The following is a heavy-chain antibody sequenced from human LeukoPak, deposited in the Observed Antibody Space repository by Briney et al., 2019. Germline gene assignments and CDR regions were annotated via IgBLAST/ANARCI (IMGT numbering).Heavy chain of an antibody. J-gene: IGHJ4*02. V-gene: IGHV4-59*08. Sequence: SETLSFTCTVSGGSISNYYWTWIRQPPGKGLEWIGNVYSSGSTNYNPSLKSRVTISVDTSKDQFSLRLRSVTAADTAVYYCARRQVGIAVDYWGQGTLVTVSS. CDR3: ARRQVGIAVDY. CDR2: VYSSGST. D-gene: IGHD6-19*01. CDR1: GGSISNYY.